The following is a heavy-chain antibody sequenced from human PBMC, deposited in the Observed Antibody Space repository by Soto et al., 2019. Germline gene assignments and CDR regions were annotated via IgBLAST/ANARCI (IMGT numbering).Heavy chain of an antibody. CDR2: IYYSGST. CDR3: ARQQKTTEYYYYYYMDV. V-gene: IGHV4-59*08. Sequence: SETLSLTCTVSGGSISSYYWSWIRQPPGKGLEWIGYIYYSGSTNYNPSLKSRVTISVETSKNQFSLKLSSVTAADTAVYYCARQQKTTEYYYYYYMDVWGKGTTVTVSS. CDR1: GGSISSYY. J-gene: IGHJ6*03. D-gene: IGHD4-17*01.